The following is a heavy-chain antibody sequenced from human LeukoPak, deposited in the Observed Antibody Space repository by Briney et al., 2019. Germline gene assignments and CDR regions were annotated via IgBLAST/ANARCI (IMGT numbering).Heavy chain of an antibody. CDR2: ISYDGSNK. V-gene: IGHV3-30*14. J-gene: IGHJ4*02. Sequence: SGGSLRLSCAASGFTFSSYAMHWVRQAPGKGLEWVAVISYDGSNKSYADSVKGRFTTSRDNSKNTVYLQMNSLRAEDTAVYYCARRGDGGRSFDYWGQGTLVTVSS. D-gene: IGHD4-23*01. CDR3: ARRGDGGRSFDY. CDR1: GFTFSSYA.